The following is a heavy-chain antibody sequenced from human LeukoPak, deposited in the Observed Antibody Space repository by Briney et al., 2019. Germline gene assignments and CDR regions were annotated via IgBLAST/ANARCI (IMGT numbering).Heavy chain of an antibody. CDR3: ARDSSGWSRFDD. Sequence: GGSLRLSCAASGFTFSSYTMNWVRQIPGKGLEWVSSISSSSSYIYYADSVKGRFTISRDNAMDSLYLQMNSLRAEDTAIYYCARDSSGWSRFDDWGQGTLVTVSS. V-gene: IGHV3-21*01. J-gene: IGHJ4*02. D-gene: IGHD6-19*01. CDR2: ISSSSSYI. CDR1: GFTFSSYT.